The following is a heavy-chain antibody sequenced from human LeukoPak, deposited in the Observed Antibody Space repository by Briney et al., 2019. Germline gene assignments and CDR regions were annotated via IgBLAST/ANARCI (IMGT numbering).Heavy chain of an antibody. V-gene: IGHV6-1*01. D-gene: IGHD3-22*01. Sequence: HTLALTCALSGDHVSSNSAAWNWIRQSPSRGLEWLGRTYYRSKWYNDYAVSVKSRITINPDTSKNQFSLQLNSVTPEDTAVYYCARDVNYYDTSGYRKTGYHYYGMDVWGQGTTVTVSS. CDR3: ARDVNYYDTSGYRKTGYHYYGMDV. CDR1: GDHVSSNSAA. J-gene: IGHJ6*02. CDR2: TYYRSKWYN.